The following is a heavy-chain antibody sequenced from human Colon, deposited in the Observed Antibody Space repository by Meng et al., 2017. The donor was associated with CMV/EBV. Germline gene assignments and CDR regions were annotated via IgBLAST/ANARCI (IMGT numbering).Heavy chain of an antibody. J-gene: IGHJ4*02. CDR1: GYPFTSLD. Sequence: KVSCKASGYPFTSLDINWVRQAAGQGLEWMGYMSPKSGITGYAQKFQDRVTMTRDTSISTFYMELSSLRSDDTAVYYCARGVAAGVDYWGQGTLVTVSS. V-gene: IGHV1-8*01. CDR3: ARGVAAGVDY. D-gene: IGHD6-25*01. CDR2: MSPKSGIT.